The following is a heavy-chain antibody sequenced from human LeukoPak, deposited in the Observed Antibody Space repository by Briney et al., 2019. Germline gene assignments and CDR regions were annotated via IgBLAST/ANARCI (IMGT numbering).Heavy chain of an antibody. D-gene: IGHD4-17*01. CDR1: GGPISSYY. V-gene: IGHV4-59*01. Sequence: SETLSLTCTVSGGPISSYYWSWIRQPPGKGLEWIGYIYYSGSTNYNPSLKSRVTISVDTSKNQFSLKLSSVTAADTAVYYCARARRILPTTVTTFDYYYGMDVWGQGTTVTVSS. J-gene: IGHJ6*02. CDR2: IYYSGST. CDR3: ARARRILPTTVTTFDYYYGMDV.